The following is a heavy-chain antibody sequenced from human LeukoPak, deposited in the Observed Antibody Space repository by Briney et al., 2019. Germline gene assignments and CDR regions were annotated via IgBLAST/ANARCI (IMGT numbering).Heavy chain of an antibody. CDR1: GFTFSSYS. V-gene: IGHV3-30*02. CDR2: IRYDGSNK. Sequence: GGSLRLSCAASGFTFSSYSMNWVRQAPGKGLEWVAFIRYDGSNKYYADSVKGRFTISRDNSKNTLYLQMNSLRAEDTAVYYCAKDSGGITRYFDYWGQGTLVTVSS. CDR3: AKDSGGITRYFDY. J-gene: IGHJ4*02. D-gene: IGHD1-26*01.